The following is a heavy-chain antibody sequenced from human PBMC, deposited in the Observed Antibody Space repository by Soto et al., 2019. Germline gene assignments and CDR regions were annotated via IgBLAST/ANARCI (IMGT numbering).Heavy chain of an antibody. J-gene: IGHJ6*02. V-gene: IGHV4-31*03. Sequence: SETLSLTCTVSGGSISSGGYYWSWIRQHPGKGLEWIGYIYYSGSTYYNPSLKSRVTISVDTSKNQFSLKLSSVTAADTAVYYSARDGPYGSGKDYYYYGMDVWGQGTTVTVSS. D-gene: IGHD3-10*01. CDR2: IYYSGST. CDR3: ARDGPYGSGKDYYYYGMDV. CDR1: GGSISSGGYY.